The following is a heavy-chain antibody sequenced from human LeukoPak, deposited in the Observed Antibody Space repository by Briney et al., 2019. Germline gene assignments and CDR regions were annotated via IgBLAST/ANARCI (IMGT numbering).Heavy chain of an antibody. CDR3: ARAGYASSWYAQFPFSFDS. Sequence: SETPSLTCTVSGGSISRYYWSWIRQPAGKGLEWIGSIYYSGSTYYNPSLKSRVSISLDTSKNQFSLKLTSVTAADTAVYYCARAGYASSWYAQFPFSFDSWGHGALVTVSS. J-gene: IGHJ4*01. D-gene: IGHD2-2*03. V-gene: IGHV4-4*07. CDR2: IYYSGST. CDR1: GGSISRYY.